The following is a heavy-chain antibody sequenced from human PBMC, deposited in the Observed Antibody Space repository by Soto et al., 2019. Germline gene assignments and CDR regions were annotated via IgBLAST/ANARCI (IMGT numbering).Heavy chain of an antibody. CDR2: IDGSGGIT. Sequence: PGGSLRLSCAASGFTFATTDMSWVRQAPGEGLEWVSTIDGSGGITYYADSVKGRFTISRDNSRNTVYLQMNSLRGDDTALYYCVKNSGCFNTWGQGALVTVSS. CDR3: VKNSGCFNT. J-gene: IGHJ5*02. V-gene: IGHV3-23*01. D-gene: IGHD2-15*01. CDR1: GFTFATTD.